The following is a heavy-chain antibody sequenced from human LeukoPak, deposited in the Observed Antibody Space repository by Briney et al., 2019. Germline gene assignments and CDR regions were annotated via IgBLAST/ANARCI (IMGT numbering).Heavy chain of an antibody. Sequence: GGSLRLSCAASGFTFSSYIMHRVRQAPDKGLEWVAAISYDGTTEYYADSVKGRFTISRDNSKNTLYLQMNSLRAEDAAVYYCTRGHPYYDFWSGYCDYWGQGTLVTVSS. J-gene: IGHJ4*02. CDR1: GFTFSSYI. CDR3: TRGHPYYDFWSGYCDY. V-gene: IGHV3-30-3*01. CDR2: ISYDGTTE. D-gene: IGHD3-3*01.